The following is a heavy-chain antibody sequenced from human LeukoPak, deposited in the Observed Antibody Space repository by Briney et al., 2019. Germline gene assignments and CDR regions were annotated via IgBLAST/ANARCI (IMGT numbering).Heavy chain of an antibody. CDR3: ARDRAILTGYYYYYYYYMDV. J-gene: IGHJ6*03. D-gene: IGHD3-9*01. Sequence: SETLSLTCTVSGGSISSYYWSWIRQPAGKGLEWIGRIYTSGSTNYNPSLKSRVTMSVDTSKNQFSLKLSSVTAADTAVYYCARDRAILTGYYYYYYYYMDVWGKGTTVTVSS. V-gene: IGHV4-4*07. CDR1: GGSISSYY. CDR2: IYTSGST.